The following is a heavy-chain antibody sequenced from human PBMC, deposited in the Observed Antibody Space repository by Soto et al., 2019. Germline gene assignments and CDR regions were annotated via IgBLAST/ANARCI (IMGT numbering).Heavy chain of an antibody. J-gene: IGHJ4*02. V-gene: IGHV3-23*01. CDR2: ISGTGYNT. Sequence: VQVLESGGDLVQPGGSLRLSCAASGFTFTGYSMSWVRQAPGKGLEWVSGISGTGYNTYHADTVQGRFTISRDNSKNTLYLQMDSLRAEDTALYYCARSLGDHWDEYYFDYWGQGTLVTVSS. CDR1: GFTFTGYS. CDR3: ARSLGDHWDEYYFDY. D-gene: IGHD1-1*01.